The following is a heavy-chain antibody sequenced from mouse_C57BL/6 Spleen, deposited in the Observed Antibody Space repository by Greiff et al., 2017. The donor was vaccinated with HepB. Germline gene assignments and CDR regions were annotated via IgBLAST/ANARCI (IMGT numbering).Heavy chain of an antibody. D-gene: IGHD1-1*01. Sequence: QVQLQQSGAELVRPGASVKLSCKASGYTFTDYYINWVKQRPGQGLEWIARIYPGSGNTYYNEKFKGKATLTAEKSSSTAYMQLNSLTSEDSAVYFCARSGYYGSSPYWYFDVWGTGTTVTVSS. J-gene: IGHJ1*03. V-gene: IGHV1-76*01. CDR3: ARSGYYGSSPYWYFDV. CDR1: GYTFTDYY. CDR2: IYPGSGNT.